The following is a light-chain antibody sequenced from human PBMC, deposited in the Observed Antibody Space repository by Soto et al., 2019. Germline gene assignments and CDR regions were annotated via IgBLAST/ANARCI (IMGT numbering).Light chain of an antibody. CDR1: QSISSN. J-gene: IGKJ2*01. CDR3: QQYNSYLYT. Sequence: DIQMTQSPSSLSASVGDRVTITCRASQSISSNLNWYQQKPGKAPNVLIYAASSLQSGVPSRFSGSSSGTDFTLTISSLQPDDFATYYCQQYNSYLYTFGQGTKLEIK. V-gene: IGKV1-39*01. CDR2: AAS.